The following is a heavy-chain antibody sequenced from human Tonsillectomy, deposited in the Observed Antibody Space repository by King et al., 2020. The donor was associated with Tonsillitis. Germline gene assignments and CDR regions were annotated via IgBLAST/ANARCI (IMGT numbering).Heavy chain of an antibody. Sequence: LQLQESGPGLVKPSETLSLTCTVSGGSISSYYWSWIRQPPGKGLEWIGYIYYSGSTNYNPALKSRVTISVDTSKNQFSLKLSSVTAADTAVYYCARGGYSSGWNPIDYWGQGNLVTVSS. D-gene: IGHD6-19*01. CDR3: ARGGYSSGWNPIDY. V-gene: IGHV4-59*01. J-gene: IGHJ4*02. CDR1: GGSISSYY. CDR2: IYYSGST.